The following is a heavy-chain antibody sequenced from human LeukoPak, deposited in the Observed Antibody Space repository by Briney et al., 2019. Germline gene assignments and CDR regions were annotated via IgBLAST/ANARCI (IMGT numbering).Heavy chain of an antibody. Sequence: GRSLRLSCTVSGFTFSDDAMSWVRQAPGKGLGWVGFIRSKAFGGTTQYAASVKGRFTISRDDSKSIAYLQMNSLKTEDTAVYYCANYDILTGYPGGYWGQGTLVTVSS. D-gene: IGHD3-9*01. CDR3: ANYDILTGYPGGY. V-gene: IGHV3-49*04. CDR1: GFTFSDDA. CDR2: IRSKAFGGTT. J-gene: IGHJ4*02.